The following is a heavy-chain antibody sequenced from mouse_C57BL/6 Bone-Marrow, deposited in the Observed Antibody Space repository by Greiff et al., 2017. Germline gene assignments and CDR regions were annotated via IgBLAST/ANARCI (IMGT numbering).Heavy chain of an antibody. CDR3: ARVYFDY. CDR1: GYTFTSYW. Sequence: QVQLQQPGAELVMPGASVKLSCKASGYTFTSYWMHWVKQRPGQGLEWIGEIDPSDSYTNYNQKFKGKSTLTVDKSSSTAYMQLCGLTSGASAVYYCARVYFDYGGQGTTLTVSS. V-gene: IGHV1-69*01. CDR2: IDPSDSYT. J-gene: IGHJ2*01.